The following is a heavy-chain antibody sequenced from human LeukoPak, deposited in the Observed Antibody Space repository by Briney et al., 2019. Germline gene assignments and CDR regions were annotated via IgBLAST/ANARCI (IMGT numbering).Heavy chain of an antibody. CDR2: INHSGST. D-gene: IGHD3-10*01. V-gene: IGHV4-34*01. CDR3: ARGVPFYYGSGRRTPFDY. CDR1: GGSFSGYY. Sequence: PSETLSLTCAVYGGSFSGYYWSWIRQPPGKGLEWIGEINHSGSTNYNPSLKSRVTISVDTSKNQFSLKLSSVTAADMAVYYCARGVPFYYGSGRRTPFDYWGQGTLVTVSS. J-gene: IGHJ4*02.